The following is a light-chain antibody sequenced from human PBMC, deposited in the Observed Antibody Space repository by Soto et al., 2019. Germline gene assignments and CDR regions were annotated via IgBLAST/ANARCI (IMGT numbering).Light chain of an antibody. Sequence: DFQMTQSPSSLSASVVDRVTITFQASQDISDYLNWYQQKPGRAPKLLIYAASTLQSGVPSRFSGSGSGTYFTLTIDSLQPEDVATYYCQQYNSAPRTFGQGTKVDIK. CDR3: QQYNSAPRT. CDR1: QDISDY. J-gene: IGKJ1*01. CDR2: AAS. V-gene: IGKV1-27*01.